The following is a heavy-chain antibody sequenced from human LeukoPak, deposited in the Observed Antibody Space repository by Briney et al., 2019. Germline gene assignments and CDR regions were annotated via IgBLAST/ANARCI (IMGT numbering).Heavy chain of an antibody. J-gene: IGHJ3*02. CDR3: AKDTGIAVAGTSVAFDI. Sequence: GGSLRLSCVASGFTFSTYWMSWVRQAPRKGLEWVANLKQDGSEKYYVDSVKGRFTISRDNAKNSLYLQMNSLRAEDTALYYCAKDTGIAVAGTSVAFDIWGQGTMVTVSS. CDR2: LKQDGSEK. CDR1: GFTFSTYW. V-gene: IGHV3-7*03. D-gene: IGHD6-19*01.